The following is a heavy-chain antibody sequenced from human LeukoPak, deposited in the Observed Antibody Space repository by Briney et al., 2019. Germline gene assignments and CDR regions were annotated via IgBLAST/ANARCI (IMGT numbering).Heavy chain of an antibody. CDR1: GYTFTSYY. CDR2: INPSGGST. D-gene: IGHD3-3*01. V-gene: IGHV1-46*01. Sequence: GASVKVSCKASGYTFTSYYMHWVRQAPGQGLEWMGIINPSGGSTSYAQKFQGRVTMTRDTSTSTVYMELSSLRSEDTAVYYCARDFRSPITIFEHDAFDIWGQGTMVTVSS. CDR3: ARDFRSPITIFEHDAFDI. J-gene: IGHJ3*02.